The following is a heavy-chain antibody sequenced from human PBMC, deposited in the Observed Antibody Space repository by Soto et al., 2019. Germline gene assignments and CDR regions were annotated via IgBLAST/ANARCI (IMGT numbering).Heavy chain of an antibody. D-gene: IGHD3-9*01. CDR1: GGCFSGYY. V-gene: IGHV4-34*01. CDR3: ARHKYSDILTGYYPAFDY. CDR2: INHRGNT. Sequence: PSETLSLTCAVYGGCFSGYYWSSIHQHPRQGLKWIGEINHRGNTKSTRSIKSRVTISVDTSKTQWSLRLSSVPAADTAVYYCARHKYSDILTGYYPAFDYWGRGTLVTVSS. J-gene: IGHJ4*02.